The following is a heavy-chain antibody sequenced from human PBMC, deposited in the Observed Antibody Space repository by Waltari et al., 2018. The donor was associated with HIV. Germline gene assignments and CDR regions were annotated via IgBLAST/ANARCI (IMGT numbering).Heavy chain of an antibody. CDR2: ISAYNGNT. CDR1: GYTFTSYG. D-gene: IGHD6-13*01. J-gene: IGHJ4*02. CDR3: ARDFSSYSSSPRGMDY. V-gene: IGHV1-18*01. Sequence: QVQLVQSGAEVKKPGASVKVSCKASGYTFTSYGISWVRQAPGQGLEWMGWISAYNGNTNYAQELQGRVTMTTDTSTSTAYMELRSLRSDDTAVYYCARDFSSYSSSPRGMDYWGQGTLVTVSS.